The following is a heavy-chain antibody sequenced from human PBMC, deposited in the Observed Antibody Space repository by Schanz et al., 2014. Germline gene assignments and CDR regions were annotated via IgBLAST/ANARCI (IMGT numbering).Heavy chain of an antibody. CDR1: GFAFSSHD. CDR2: IHSTGET. Sequence: VQLVESGGGVVQPGRSLRLSCVASGFAFSSHDMHWVRQVTGKGLQWVSAIHSTGETYYPDSVQGRFTISRENTKNSLYLQMTNLRAGDTAIYYCARVVRYSGYVRHWFFDLWGRGTSXTVSS. V-gene: IGHV3-13*01. D-gene: IGHD5-12*01. J-gene: IGHJ2*01. CDR3: ARVVRYSGYVRHWFFDL.